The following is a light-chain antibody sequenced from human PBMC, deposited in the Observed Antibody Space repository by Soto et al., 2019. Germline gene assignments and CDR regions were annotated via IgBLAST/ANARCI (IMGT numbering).Light chain of an antibody. Sequence: QSALTQPASVSGSPGQSITISCTGTDNDIGYFNYVSWYQQHPGKAPKLIIYGVSNRPPGVSDRFSGSKSGNTASLTISGLQADDEADYYCAAWDDSLSGWVFGGGTQLTVL. J-gene: IGLJ3*02. CDR3: AAWDDSLSGWV. CDR1: DNDIGYFNY. CDR2: GVS. V-gene: IGLV2-14*03.